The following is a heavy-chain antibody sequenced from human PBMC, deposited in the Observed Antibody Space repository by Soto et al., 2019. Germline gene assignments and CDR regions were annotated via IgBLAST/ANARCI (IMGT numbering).Heavy chain of an antibody. Sequence: QVQLQESGPGLVKPSQTLSLTCTVSGGSISSGDYYWSWIRQPPGKGLEWIGYFYYSGSTYYNPSLKSRVTISVDTSKNQFSLKLSSVTAADTAVYYCAREGTTVTHEDYFDYWGQGTLVTVSS. D-gene: IGHD4-4*01. CDR2: FYYSGST. CDR1: GGSISSGDYY. J-gene: IGHJ4*02. CDR3: AREGTTVTHEDYFDY. V-gene: IGHV4-30-4*01.